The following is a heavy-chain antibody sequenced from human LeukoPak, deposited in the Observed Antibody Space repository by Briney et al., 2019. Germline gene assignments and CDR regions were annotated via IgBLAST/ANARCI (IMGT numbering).Heavy chain of an antibody. J-gene: IGHJ4*02. V-gene: IGHV3-7*01. Sequence: GGSLRLSCTASGFTFSTYWMTWVRQAPGKGLEWVASISSDGSGKYYMDSVKGRFTISRDNAKNSLFLQMNSLRAEDTAVHYCGRVRPGDADYWGQGTLVTVSS. CDR2: ISSDGSGK. CDR3: GRVRPGDADY. CDR1: GFTFSTYW. D-gene: IGHD1-26*01.